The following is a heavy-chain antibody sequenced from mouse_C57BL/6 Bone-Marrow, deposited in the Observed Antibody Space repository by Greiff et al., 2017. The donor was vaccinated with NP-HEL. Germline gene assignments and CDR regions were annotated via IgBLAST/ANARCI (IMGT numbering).Heavy chain of an antibody. CDR1: GFTFSSYA. CDR3: ARCELG. J-gene: IGHJ3*01. V-gene: IGHV5-4*03. CDR2: ISDGGSYT. Sequence: DVMLVESGGGLVKPGGSLKPSCAASGFTFSSYAMSWVRQTPEKRLEWVATISDGGSYTYYPDNVKGRFTISRDNAKNNLYLQMSHLKSEDTAMYYCARCELGWGQGTLVTVSA. D-gene: IGHD4-1*01.